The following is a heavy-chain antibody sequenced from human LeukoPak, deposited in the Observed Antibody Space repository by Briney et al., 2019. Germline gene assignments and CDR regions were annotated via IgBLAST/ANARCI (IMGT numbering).Heavy chain of an antibody. CDR2: IYGGGNI. CDR3: ARGAGYNYPYYFDY. J-gene: IGHJ4*02. V-gene: IGHV3-53*01. Sequence: GGSLRLSCAASGFTVSSNYMNWVRQAPGKGLEWVSVIYGGGNIYYADSVKGRFTISRDNSKNTLYLQMNSLRAEDTAVYYCARGAGYNYPYYFDYWGQGTLVTVSS. CDR1: GFTVSSNY. D-gene: IGHD5-24*01.